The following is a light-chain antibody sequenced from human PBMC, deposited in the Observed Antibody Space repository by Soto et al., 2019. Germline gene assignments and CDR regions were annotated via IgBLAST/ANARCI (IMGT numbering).Light chain of an antibody. CDR3: QQCGNWPLT. V-gene: IGKV3-11*01. CDR2: DAS. J-gene: IGKJ5*01. CDR1: QSVSSH. Sequence: EIVLTQSPATLSLSPGEGATVSCRASQSVSSHLAWYQQKRGQAPRLLIYDASSRASGIPARFSGRGSGTDFTLTISYLEPEDFAIYYCQQCGNWPLTFGQGTRLESK.